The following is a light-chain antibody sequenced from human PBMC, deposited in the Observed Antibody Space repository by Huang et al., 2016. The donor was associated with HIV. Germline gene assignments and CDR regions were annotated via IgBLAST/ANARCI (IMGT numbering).Light chain of an antibody. CDR3: MQGTHWPLT. CDR1: QSLLYSDGDTY. Sequence: DVVMTQSPVSLSVTLGQPASISCRSSQSLLYSDGDTYLNWFHQRPGQSPRRLIYKVVYRDSGVPDRFSGSGSGTDFTLKISRVAAEDVGIYYCMQGTHWPLTFGGGTKVEFK. J-gene: IGKJ4*01. V-gene: IGKV2-30*01. CDR2: KVV.